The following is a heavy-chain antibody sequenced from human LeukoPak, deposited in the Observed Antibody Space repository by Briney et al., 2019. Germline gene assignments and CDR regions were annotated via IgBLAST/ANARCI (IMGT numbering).Heavy chain of an antibody. D-gene: IGHD3-10*01. Sequence: SETLSLTCTVSGGSISSHYWSWIRQPPGKGLEWIGYIYYSGSTNYNPSLKSRVTISVDTSKNQFSLKLSSVTAADTAVYYCARGPGSGIAFVYYYYYMDVWGKGTTVTVSS. V-gene: IGHV4-59*11. CDR2: IYYSGST. J-gene: IGHJ6*03. CDR3: ARGPGSGIAFVYYYYYMDV. CDR1: GGSISSHY.